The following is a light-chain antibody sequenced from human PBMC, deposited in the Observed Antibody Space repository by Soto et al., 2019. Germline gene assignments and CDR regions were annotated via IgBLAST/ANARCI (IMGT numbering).Light chain of an antibody. CDR2: KAS. V-gene: IGKV1-5*03. CDR1: QNMSNW. Sequence: DIQMTQSPSTLSASIGDRVTITCRASQNMSNWLAWYEQKPGKAPKLLIYKASSLEGGVPSRFSGSASGTEFTLTSNSLQPDDFATYYCQHYDGFPWTFGQGTKVEIK. J-gene: IGKJ1*01. CDR3: QHYDGFPWT.